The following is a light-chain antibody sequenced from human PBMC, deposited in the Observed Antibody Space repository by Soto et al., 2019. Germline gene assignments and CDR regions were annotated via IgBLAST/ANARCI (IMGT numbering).Light chain of an antibody. CDR3: QLSQQRSSWPPIA. J-gene: IGKJ5*01. CDR1: ERISHS. V-gene: IGKV3-11*01. Sequence: DIVLTQSPATLSLSPGNRVTLSCRANERISHSLAWYQQRPGQAPRILIYDASFRATAIQERFSGSGSETDFTLSISSLEPEDFAVYYCQLSQQRSSWPPIAFGQGTRLDLK. CDR2: DAS.